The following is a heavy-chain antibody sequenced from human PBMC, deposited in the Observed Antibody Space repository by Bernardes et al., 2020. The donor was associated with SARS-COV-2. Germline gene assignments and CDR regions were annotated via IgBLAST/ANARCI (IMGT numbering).Heavy chain of an antibody. J-gene: IGHJ4*02. CDR2: ISGSGHNI. Sequence: GGSLRLSCAASGFNFNIYGMSWVRQAPGKGLEWISFISGSGHNIYYADSVRGRFTVSRDNAEKSVYLQMNSLRVEDTAVYYCARDLRGMIQGVPLDFWGQGTLVSVSS. V-gene: IGHV3-48*03. CDR3: ARDLRGMIQGVPLDF. D-gene: IGHD3-10*01. CDR1: GFNFNIYG.